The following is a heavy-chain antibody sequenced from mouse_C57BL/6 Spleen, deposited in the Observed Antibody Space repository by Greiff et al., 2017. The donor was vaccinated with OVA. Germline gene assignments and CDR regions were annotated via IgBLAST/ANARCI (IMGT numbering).Heavy chain of an antibody. J-gene: IGHJ1*03. CDR3: AGIAGDYYGSSYVWYFDV. Sequence: QVTLKVSGPGILQPSQTLSLTCSFSGFSLSTFGMGVGWIRQPSGKGLEWLAYIWWDDDKYYNPALKSRLTISNDTSKSQVFRQIAKVDTADTATYYCAGIAGDYYGSSYVWYFDVWGTGTTVTVSS. CDR1: GFSLSTFGMG. V-gene: IGHV8-8*01. CDR2: IWWDDDK. D-gene: IGHD1-1*01.